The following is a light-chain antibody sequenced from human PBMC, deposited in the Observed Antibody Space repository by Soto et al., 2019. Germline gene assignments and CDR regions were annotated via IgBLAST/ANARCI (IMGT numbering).Light chain of an antibody. V-gene: IGLV2-14*01. CDR2: EVT. Sequence: QSALTQPASVSGSPGQSITISCTGTSSDIGSYNRVSWYQQHPGKAPKLIIYEVTDRPSGVSNRFSGSKSGNTASLTISGLQAEDEAGYYCSSYTNINTRACVFGTGTKVTVL. CDR3: SSYTNINTRACV. J-gene: IGLJ1*01. CDR1: SSDIGSYNR.